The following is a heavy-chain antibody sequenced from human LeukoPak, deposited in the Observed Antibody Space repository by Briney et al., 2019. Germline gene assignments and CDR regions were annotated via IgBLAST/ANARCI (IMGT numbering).Heavy chain of an antibody. D-gene: IGHD3-22*01. CDR1: GFIFSSYI. CDR3: ARVSDSTPDEGS. V-gene: IGHV3-21*01. J-gene: IGHJ5*01. CDR2: ISPSGSRK. Sequence: TGGSLRLSCAASGFIFSSYIMNWVRQAPGKGLEWVSSISPSGSRKYYVDSVKGRFTISRDNAKNSVSLQMNSLRAEDTAVYYCARVSDSTPDEGSWGQGTLVTVSS.